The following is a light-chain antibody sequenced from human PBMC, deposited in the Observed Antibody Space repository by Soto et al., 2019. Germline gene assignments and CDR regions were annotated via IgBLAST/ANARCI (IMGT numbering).Light chain of an antibody. CDR3: QQYGRT. CDR1: QSVSRN. V-gene: IGKV3-15*01. Sequence: EIVMTQSPATLSVSPGERATLSCRASQSVSRNLAWYQQKPGQAPRLLIYGASTRATAIPARFSGSGSGTEFTLTISSLQSEDFAVYYCQQYGRTFGQGTKVEIK. CDR2: GAS. J-gene: IGKJ1*01.